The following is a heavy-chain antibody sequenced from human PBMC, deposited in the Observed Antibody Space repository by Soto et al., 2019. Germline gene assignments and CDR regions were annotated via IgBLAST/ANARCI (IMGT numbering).Heavy chain of an antibody. CDR2: IFYSGST. CDR1: GGSISSSSYY. D-gene: IGHD6-19*01. CDR3: ARHDGFSSGWIFDY. J-gene: IGHJ4*01. Sequence: SETLSLTCTFSGGSISSSSYYWGWIRQPPGKGLEWIGSIFYSGSTYYNPSLKSRVTISVDTSNNQLSLKLRSVTAADTAIYYCARHDGFSSGWIFDYWGHGTLVTVSS. V-gene: IGHV4-39*01.